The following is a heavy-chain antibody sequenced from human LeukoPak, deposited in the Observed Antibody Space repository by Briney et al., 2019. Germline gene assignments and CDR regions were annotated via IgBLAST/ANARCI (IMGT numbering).Heavy chain of an antibody. V-gene: IGHV3-21*01. CDR1: GFTFSSYS. CDR3: AGGYSYDEPPDY. J-gene: IGHJ4*02. CDR2: ISSSSSYI. Sequence: GGSLRLSCAASGFTFSSYSMNWVRQAPGKGLEWVSSISSSSSYIYYADSVKGRFTISRDNAKNSLYLQMNSLRAEDTAVYYCAGGYSYDEPPDYWGQGTLVTVSS. D-gene: IGHD5-18*01.